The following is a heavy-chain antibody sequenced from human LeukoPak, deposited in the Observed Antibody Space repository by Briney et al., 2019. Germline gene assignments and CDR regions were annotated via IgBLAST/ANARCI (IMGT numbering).Heavy chain of an antibody. CDR1: GGSFSGYY. CDR3: ARDLRYCSGGSCETYFDY. Sequence: PSETLSFTCAVYGGSFSGYYWSWIRQPPGKGLEWIGEINHSGSTNYNPSLKSRVTISVDTSKNQFSLKLSSVTAADTAVYYCARDLRYCSGGSCETYFDYWGQGTLVTVSS. D-gene: IGHD2-15*01. J-gene: IGHJ4*02. CDR2: INHSGST. V-gene: IGHV4-34*01.